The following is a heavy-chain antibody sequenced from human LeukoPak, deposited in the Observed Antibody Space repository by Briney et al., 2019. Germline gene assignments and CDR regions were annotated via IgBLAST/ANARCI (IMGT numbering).Heavy chain of an antibody. Sequence: SETLSLTRTVSGGSISSGGYYWSWIRQHPGKGLEWIGYIYYSGSTYYNPSLKSRVTISVDTSKNQFSLKLSSVTAADTAVYYCARGDRYYDSSGYYPNFDYWGQGTLVTVSS. J-gene: IGHJ4*02. V-gene: IGHV4-31*03. CDR2: IYYSGST. CDR1: GGSISSGGYY. CDR3: ARGDRYYDSSGYYPNFDY. D-gene: IGHD3-22*01.